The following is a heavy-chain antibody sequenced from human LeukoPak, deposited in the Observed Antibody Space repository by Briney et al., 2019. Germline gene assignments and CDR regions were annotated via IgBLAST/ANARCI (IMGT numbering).Heavy chain of an antibody. CDR3: ARLRAVAAFDAFDI. D-gene: IGHD6-19*01. CDR2: IYYSGST. V-gene: IGHV4-59*08. J-gene: IGHJ3*02. Sequence: SETLSLTCAVYGGSFSGYYWSWIRQPPGKGLEWIGYIYYSGSTNYNPSLKSRVTISVDTSKNQFSLKLSSVTAADTAVYYCARLRAVAAFDAFDIWGQGTMVTVSS. CDR1: GGSFSGYY.